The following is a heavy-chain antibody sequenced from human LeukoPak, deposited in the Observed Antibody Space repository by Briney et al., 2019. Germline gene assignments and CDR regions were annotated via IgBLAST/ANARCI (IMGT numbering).Heavy chain of an antibody. D-gene: IGHD2-8*01. CDR1: GFTFSSYE. Sequence: GGSLRLSCAASGFTFSSYEMNWVRQAPGKGLEWVSYISSSGSTIYYADSVKGRFTISRDNAKNSLYLQMNSLRAEDTAVYYCARDRYCTNGVCPILWGQGTLVSVSS. CDR2: ISSSGSTI. CDR3: ARDRYCTNGVCPIL. V-gene: IGHV3-48*03. J-gene: IGHJ4*02.